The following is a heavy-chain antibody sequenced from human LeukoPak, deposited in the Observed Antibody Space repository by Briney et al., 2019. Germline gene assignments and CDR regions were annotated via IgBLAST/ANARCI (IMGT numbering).Heavy chain of an antibody. J-gene: IGHJ4*02. CDR2: IYYSGST. D-gene: IGHD3-10*01. CDR1: GGSISSYY. V-gene: IGHV4-59*01. Sequence: SETLSLTCTVSGGSISSYYWSWIRQPPGKGLEWIGYIYYSGSTNYNPSLKSRVTISVDTSKNQFSLKLSSVTAADTAVYYCARVTADCGSGSYSIDASLFDYWGQGTLVTVSS. CDR3: ARVTADCGSGSYSIDASLFDY.